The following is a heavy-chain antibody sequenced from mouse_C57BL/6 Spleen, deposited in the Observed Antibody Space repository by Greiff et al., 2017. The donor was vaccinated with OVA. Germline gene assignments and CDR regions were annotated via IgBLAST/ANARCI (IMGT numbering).Heavy chain of an antibody. D-gene: IGHD2-5*01. CDR1: GYTFTDYN. V-gene: IGHV1-22*01. CDR2: INPNNGGT. J-gene: IGHJ4*01. CDR3: ARSYYSNYHAMDY. Sequence: EVQLQQSGPELVKPGASVKMSCKASGYTFTDYNMHWVKQSHGKSLEWIGYINPNNGGTSYNQKFKGKATLTVNKSSSTAYMELRSLTSEYSAVYYCARSYYSNYHAMDYWGQGTSVTVSS.